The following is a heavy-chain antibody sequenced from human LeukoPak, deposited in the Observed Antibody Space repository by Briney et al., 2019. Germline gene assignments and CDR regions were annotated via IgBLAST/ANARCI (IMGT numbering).Heavy chain of an antibody. CDR2: IFASGIT. CDR3: ARGWAPRGEKSSFAS. Sequence: SETLSLTCTVSGASIYSDYWTWVRQVAGKGLEWIGRIFASGITNYNPYLSSRVTMSVDTSKNQFSLDLCSVTAADTGVYYCARGWAPRGEKSSFASWGQGTLVTDSS. V-gene: IGHV4-4*07. J-gene: IGHJ4*02. D-gene: IGHD3-10*01. CDR1: GASIYSDY.